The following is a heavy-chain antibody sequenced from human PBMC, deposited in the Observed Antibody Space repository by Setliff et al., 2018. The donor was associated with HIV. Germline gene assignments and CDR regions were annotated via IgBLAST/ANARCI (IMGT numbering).Heavy chain of an antibody. Sequence: PSETLSLTCTVSGVSVSSGGYYWSWIRQHPGKGLEWIGYVYYTGTSHFNPSLKSRITISVDTSKNHFSLKLGLVTAADTAVYYCARGESTTWDLAEYFQHWGHGTLVTVSS. CDR2: VYYTGTS. V-gene: IGHV4-31*03. CDR3: ARGESTTWDLAEYFQH. D-gene: IGHD2-2*01. J-gene: IGHJ1*01. CDR1: GVSVSSGGYY.